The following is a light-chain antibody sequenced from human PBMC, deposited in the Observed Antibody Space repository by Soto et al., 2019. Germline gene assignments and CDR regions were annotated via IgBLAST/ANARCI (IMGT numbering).Light chain of an antibody. J-gene: IGKJ1*01. CDR2: GAS. CDR3: QQYGSSGT. CDR1: QSVSSNY. Sequence: EIVLTQSPATLSLSPGERATLSCRASQSVSSNYLAWYQQKPGQAPRLLIYGASSRATGIPDRFSGSGSGTDFTLTISRLEPEDFAVYYCQQYGSSGTFGQGTKV. V-gene: IGKV3-20*01.